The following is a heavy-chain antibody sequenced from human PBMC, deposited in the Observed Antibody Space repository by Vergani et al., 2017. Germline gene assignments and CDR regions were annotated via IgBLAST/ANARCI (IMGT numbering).Heavy chain of an antibody. Sequence: QVQLVESGGGVVQPGRSLRLSCAASGFTFSSYGMHWVRQAPGKGLEWVAVIWYDGSNKYYADSVKGRFTISRDNSKNTLYLQMNSLRAEDTAVYYCAREDPSGGDYVGVGDYWGQGTLVTVSS. CDR2: IWYDGSNK. D-gene: IGHD4-17*01. CDR3: AREDPSGGDYVGVGDY. CDR1: GFTFSSYG. V-gene: IGHV3-33*01. J-gene: IGHJ4*02.